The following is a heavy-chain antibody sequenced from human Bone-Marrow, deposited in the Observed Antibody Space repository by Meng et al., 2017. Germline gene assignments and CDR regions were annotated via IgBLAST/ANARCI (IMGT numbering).Heavy chain of an antibody. CDR1: GFTFSSYA. V-gene: IGHV3-23*01. J-gene: IGHJ4*02. CDR3: ARGGSYYYYFDY. Sequence: GGSLRLSCAASGFTFSSYAMSWVRQAPGKGLEWVSAISGSGGSTYYADSVKGRFTISRDNSKNTLYLQMNSLRAEDTAVYYCARGGSYYYYFDYWGQGTLVTVSS. CDR2: ISGSGGST. D-gene: IGHD1-26*01.